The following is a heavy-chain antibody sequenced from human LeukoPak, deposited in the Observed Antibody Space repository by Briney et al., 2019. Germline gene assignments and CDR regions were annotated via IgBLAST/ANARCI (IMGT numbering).Heavy chain of an antibody. Sequence: GGSLRLSCEASGFTFSAYAMTWVRQAPGQGPEWVSSIGSDNKPHYSESVKGRFTISRDTSKNTLYLQMNSLRAEDTAVYFCAKDLDSSGYSYWGQGTLVTVSS. CDR3: AKDLDSSGYSY. CDR1: GFTFSAYA. J-gene: IGHJ4*02. D-gene: IGHD3-22*01. V-gene: IGHV3-23*01. CDR2: IGSDNKP.